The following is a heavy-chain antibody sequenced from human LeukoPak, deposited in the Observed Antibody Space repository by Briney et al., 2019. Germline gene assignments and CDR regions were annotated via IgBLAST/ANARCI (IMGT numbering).Heavy chain of an antibody. CDR2: LYSGGST. V-gene: IGHV3-53*01. Sequence: GGSLRLSCAASGFIVSSNYMSWVRQAPGKGLEWVSVLYSGGSTYYADSVKGRFTISRDNSKNTLYLQMNSLRAEDTAVYYCAKDPLAVAGRNYWGQGTLVTVSS. J-gene: IGHJ4*02. CDR3: AKDPLAVAGRNY. D-gene: IGHD6-19*01. CDR1: GFIVSSNY.